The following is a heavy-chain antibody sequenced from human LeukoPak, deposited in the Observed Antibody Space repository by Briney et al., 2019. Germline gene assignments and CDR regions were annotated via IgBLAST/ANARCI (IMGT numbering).Heavy chain of an antibody. CDR1: GFTFDDYA. D-gene: IGHD6-13*01. J-gene: IGHJ4*02. CDR2: IGWNGGGI. Sequence: GGSLRLSCAASGFTFDDYAMHWVRHAPGKGLDWVSGIGWNGGGIVYADSVKGRFTISRDNAKKSLFLQMNSLGAEDTALYYCVKATAAGFADYWGQGTLVIVSS. CDR3: VKATAAGFADY. V-gene: IGHV3-9*01.